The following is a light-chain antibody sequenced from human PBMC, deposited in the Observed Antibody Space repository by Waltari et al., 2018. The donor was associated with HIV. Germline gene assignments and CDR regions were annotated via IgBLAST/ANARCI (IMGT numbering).Light chain of an antibody. CDR3: QAWDSSTVV. V-gene: IGLV3-1*01. J-gene: IGLJ2*01. CDR2: QDT. Sequence: SYELTQSPSVSVSPGQTASITSSGDKLGDKYACWYQQKQGQSPVLVIYQDTKRPSGIPERFSGSNSGNTATLTLSGTQTLDEADYYCQAWDSSTVVFGGGTKLTVL. CDR1: KLGDKY.